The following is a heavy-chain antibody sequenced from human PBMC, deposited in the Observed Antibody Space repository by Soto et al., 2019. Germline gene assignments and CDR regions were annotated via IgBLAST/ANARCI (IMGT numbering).Heavy chain of an antibody. V-gene: IGHV1-69*01. CDR3: ASSLPICGGDCSQGWFDP. CDR2: IIPIFGTA. J-gene: IGHJ5*02. D-gene: IGHD2-21*02. Sequence: QVQLVQSGAEVKKPGSSVKVSCKASGGTFSSYAISWVRQAPGQGLEWMGGIIPIFGTANYAQKFQGRVTITADESTSTAYMELSSLRSEDTAVYYCASSLPICGGDCSQGWFDPWGQGTLVTVSS. CDR1: GGTFSSYA.